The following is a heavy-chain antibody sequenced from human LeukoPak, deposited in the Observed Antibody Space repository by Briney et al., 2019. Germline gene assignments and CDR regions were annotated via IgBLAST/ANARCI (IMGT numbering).Heavy chain of an antibody. CDR1: GFTFSSYS. V-gene: IGHV3-21*04. D-gene: IGHD2-2*01. CDR2: ISSSSSYI. CDR3: AKTISTSCFEGFDY. J-gene: IGHJ4*02. Sequence: PGGSLRLSCAASGFTFSSYSMNWVRQAPGKGLEWVSSISSSSSYIYYADSVKGRFTISRDNAKNTLYLQMNSLRAEDTAVYYCAKTISTSCFEGFDYWGQGTLVTVSS.